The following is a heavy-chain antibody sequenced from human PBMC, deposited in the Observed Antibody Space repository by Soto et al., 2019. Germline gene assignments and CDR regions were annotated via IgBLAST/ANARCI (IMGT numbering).Heavy chain of an antibody. J-gene: IGHJ6*03. CDR1: GFTFRSNC. CDR2: IYSGGST. D-gene: IGHD6-19*01. V-gene: IGHV3-66*01. CDR3: AKTPPDDLFVGLDHYMDV. Sequence: GGSLRLSCAASGFTFRSNCMCWVRQAPGKGLEWVSVIYSGGSTYYADSVKGRFTISRDNSKNTLFLQINSLRVDDTAVYYCAKTPPDDLFVGLDHYMDVWGKGTTVTVSS.